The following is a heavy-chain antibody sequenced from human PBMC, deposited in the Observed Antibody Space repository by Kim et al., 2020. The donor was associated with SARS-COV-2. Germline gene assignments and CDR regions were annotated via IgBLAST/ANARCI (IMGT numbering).Heavy chain of an antibody. J-gene: IGHJ3*01. Sequence: SETLSLTCTVSGGSVSSDYYYWSWIRQLPGKGLEWIGYIYDSGNTNYNPSLKSRVTISTDTSKNQFSLRLTSVTAADTAVYYCAAADMTPMPPDAFDFWGQGTMVTVS. CDR1: GGSVSSDYYY. V-gene: IGHV4-31*03. D-gene: IGHD2-2*01. CDR3: AAADMTPMPPDAFDF. CDR2: IYDSGNT.